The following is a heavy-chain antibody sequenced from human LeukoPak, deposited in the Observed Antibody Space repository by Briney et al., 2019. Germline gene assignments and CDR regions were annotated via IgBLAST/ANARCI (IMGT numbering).Heavy chain of an antibody. Sequence: SETLSLTCTVSGGSISSYYWSWIRQPAGKGLEWIGRIYTSGSTNYNSSLKSRVTMSVDTSKNQFSLKLSSVTAADTAVYYCAREKTVPDAFDIWGQGTMVTVSS. J-gene: IGHJ3*02. CDR2: IYTSGST. V-gene: IGHV4-4*07. CDR3: AREKTVPDAFDI. D-gene: IGHD4-17*01. CDR1: GGSISSYY.